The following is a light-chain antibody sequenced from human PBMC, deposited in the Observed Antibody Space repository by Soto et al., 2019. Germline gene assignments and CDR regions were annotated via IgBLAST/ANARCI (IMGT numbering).Light chain of an antibody. Sequence: EIVLTQSPGFLSLSPGERATLSCRASQSVDSSFFAWYQQKPGQAPRLLIYGASKRATGLPERFSGSGYGTDFTLAISSLEPDAFAVYYCQQYVSSGTFGQGAKVEIK. CDR1: QSVDSSF. J-gene: IGKJ1*01. V-gene: IGKV3-20*01. CDR2: GAS. CDR3: QQYVSSGT.